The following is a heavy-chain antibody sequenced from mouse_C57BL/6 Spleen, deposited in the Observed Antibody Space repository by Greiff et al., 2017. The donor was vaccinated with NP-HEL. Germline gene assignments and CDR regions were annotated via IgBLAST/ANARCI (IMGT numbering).Heavy chain of an antibody. CDR3: VRGDGGMDY. Sequence: EVQRVESGGGLVQPKGSLKLSCAASGFSFNTYAMNWVRQAPGKGLEWVARIRSKSNNYATYYAESGKDRFTISRDDSESMLYLQMNNLKTEDTAMYYCVRGDGGMDYWGQGTSVTVSS. CDR2: IRSKSNNYAT. V-gene: IGHV10-1*01. D-gene: IGHD3-3*01. J-gene: IGHJ4*01. CDR1: GFSFNTYA.